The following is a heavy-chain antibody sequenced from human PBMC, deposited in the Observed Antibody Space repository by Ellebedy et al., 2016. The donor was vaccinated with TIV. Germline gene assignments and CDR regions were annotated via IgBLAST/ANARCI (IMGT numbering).Heavy chain of an antibody. CDR2: NSAYNGNT. D-gene: IGHD2-2*01. J-gene: IGHJ5*02. V-gene: IGHV1-18*04. CDR1: GYTFTSYG. Sequence: AASVKVSCKASGYTFTSYGISWVRQAPGQGLEWMGWNSAYNGNTNYAQKLQGRVTMTTDTSTSTAYMALRSLRSDDTAVYYCATHRHCTTTSCWGNWFDPWGQGTLVTVSS. CDR3: ATHRHCTTTSCWGNWFDP.